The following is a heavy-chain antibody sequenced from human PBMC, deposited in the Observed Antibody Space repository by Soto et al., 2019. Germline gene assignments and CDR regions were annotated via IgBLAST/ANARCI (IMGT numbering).Heavy chain of an antibody. CDR2: VYHTGRT. D-gene: IGHD3-3*01. CDR3: ARDFAYFDS. CDR1: GGSISSYY. Sequence: PSETLSLTCTVSGGSISSYYWSWIRQPPGKGLEWIGYVYHTGRTSYNPSLKSRVSISMDTSKNQFSLNLDSVTAADTAVYFCARDFAYFDSWGQGPLVTFSS. J-gene: IGHJ4*02. V-gene: IGHV4-59*01.